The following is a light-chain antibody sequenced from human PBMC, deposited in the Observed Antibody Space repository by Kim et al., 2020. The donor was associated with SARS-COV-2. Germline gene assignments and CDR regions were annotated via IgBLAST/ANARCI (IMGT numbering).Light chain of an antibody. J-gene: IGLJ7*01. CDR3: SAWDSSLSSVV. Sequence: QTPTLTCTWNSNHVGNPGASWLPHHQGPPPNLVSCWNNNRPSGFSERLSASRSGHTASLTIPGLQPEDEADYYCSAWDSSLSSVVFGGGTQLTVL. CDR2: WNN. V-gene: IGLV10-54*01. CDR1: SNHVGNPG.